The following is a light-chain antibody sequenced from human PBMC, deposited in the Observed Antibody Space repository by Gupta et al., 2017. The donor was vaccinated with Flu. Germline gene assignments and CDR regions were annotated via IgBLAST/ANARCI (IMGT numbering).Light chain of an antibody. J-gene: IGLJ2*01. V-gene: IGLV3-21*02. CDR3: QVWDSSNDHVV. Sequence: SYVLTQPPSVSVAPGQTATITCGGNNIGGKSVHWYQQKPGQAPVLVIYGDSDRPSGIPERFSGSNSGNTATLTITRVEAGDEADYYCQVWDSSNDHVVFGGGTKLTVL. CDR1: NIGGKS. CDR2: GDS.